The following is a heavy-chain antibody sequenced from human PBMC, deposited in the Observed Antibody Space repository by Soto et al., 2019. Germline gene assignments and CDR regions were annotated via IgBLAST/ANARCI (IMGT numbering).Heavy chain of an antibody. D-gene: IGHD1-1*01. CDR2: INPNTGST. CDR1: GYTFTTYY. CDR3: ARDTNVALTFNDHGMDV. V-gene: IGHV1-46*01. J-gene: IGHJ6*02. Sequence: QVQLVQSGAAVKKPGASVKISCEASGYTFTTYYIHWVRQAPGQGLDWMGIINPNTGSTSSAPKFQGRLSVTRDTSTSTVYMELSSLGSDDTAVYFCARDTNVALTFNDHGMDVWGQGTTVTVSS.